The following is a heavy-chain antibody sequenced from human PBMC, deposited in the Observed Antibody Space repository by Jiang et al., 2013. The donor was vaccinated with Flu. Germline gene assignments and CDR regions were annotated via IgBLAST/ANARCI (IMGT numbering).Heavy chain of an antibody. V-gene: IGHV4-59*08. J-gene: IGHJ6*02. Sequence: GSGLVKPPETLSLTCTVSDGSISSYYWSWIRQPPGKGLEWIGFISDSGSTNYNPSLKSRVSISVDRSKSQFSLILSSVTAADTAVYYCARLDASSSSSPIYFYGLDVWGQGPRSPSP. CDR3: ARLDASSSSSPIYFYGLDV. D-gene: IGHD6-6*01. CDR1: DGSISSYY. CDR2: ISDSGST.